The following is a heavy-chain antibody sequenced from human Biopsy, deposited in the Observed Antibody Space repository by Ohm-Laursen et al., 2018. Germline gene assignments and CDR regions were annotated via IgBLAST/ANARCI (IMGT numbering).Heavy chain of an antibody. D-gene: IGHD2-2*01. CDR2: INWNSGDI. CDR1: GFIFDNYG. V-gene: IGHV3-9*01. Sequence: SLRLSCAASGFIFDNYGMHWVRQAPGKGLEWVSGINWNSGDIVYADSVKGRFTISRDNAKNSLYLQVNSLRAEDTAVYSCARESSTSGRVRVDSWGQGTLVTVSS. CDR3: ARESSTSGRVRVDS. J-gene: IGHJ5*01.